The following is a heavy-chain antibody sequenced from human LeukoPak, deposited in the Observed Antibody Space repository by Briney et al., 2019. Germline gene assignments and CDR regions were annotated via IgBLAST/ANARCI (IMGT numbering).Heavy chain of an antibody. CDR3: ARAFKVPSCYFDL. CDR2: ISTSSSYI. Sequence: GGSLGLSCTASGFTFSRSSMNWVRQAPGKGLEWVSSISTSSSYIYYADSVKGRFTISRDNAKNSLYLQMNSLRVEDTAVYYCARAFKVPSCYFDLWGRGTLVTVSS. CDR1: GFTFSRSS. V-gene: IGHV3-21*04. J-gene: IGHJ2*01.